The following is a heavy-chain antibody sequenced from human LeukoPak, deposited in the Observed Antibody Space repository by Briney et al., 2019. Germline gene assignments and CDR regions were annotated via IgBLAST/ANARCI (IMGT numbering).Heavy chain of an antibody. V-gene: IGHV3-7*01. CDR1: GFTFSSYW. CDR3: ARDRIPTFAPAFDI. CDR2: IKQDGSEK. Sequence: GGSLRLSCAASGFTFSSYWMSWVRQAPGKGLEWVANIKQDGSEKYYVDSVKGRFTISRDNAKNSLYLQMNSLRAEDTAVYYCARDRIPTFAPAFDIWGQGTMVTVSS. D-gene: IGHD2-15*01. J-gene: IGHJ3*02.